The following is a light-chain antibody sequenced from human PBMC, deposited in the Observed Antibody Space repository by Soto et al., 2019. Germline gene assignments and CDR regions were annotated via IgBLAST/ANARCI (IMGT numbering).Light chain of an antibody. V-gene: IGLV4-69*01. CDR1: SGHSSYA. CDR2: LNSDGSH. J-gene: IGLJ7*01. Sequence: QLVLTQSPSASASLGASVKLTCTLSSGHSSYAIAWHQQQPEKGPRYLMKLNSDGSHSKGDGIPDRFSGSSSGAERYVTIPGLQSEDEADYYCQTWGTGPAVFGGGTQLTVL. CDR3: QTWGTGPAV.